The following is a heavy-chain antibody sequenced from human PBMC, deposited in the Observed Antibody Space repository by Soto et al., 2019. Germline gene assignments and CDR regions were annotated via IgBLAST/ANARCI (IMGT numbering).Heavy chain of an antibody. D-gene: IGHD5-12*01. CDR3: ARAEGRWLQLGDY. CDR1: GFTFSSYV. CDR2: ISYDGSNK. J-gene: IGHJ4*02. Sequence: GGSLRLSCAASGFTFSSYVMHWVRQAPGKGLEWVAVISYDGSNKYYADSVKGRFTISRDNSKNTLYLQMNSLRAEDTAVYYCARAEGRWLQLGDYWGQGTLVTVSS. V-gene: IGHV3-30-3*01.